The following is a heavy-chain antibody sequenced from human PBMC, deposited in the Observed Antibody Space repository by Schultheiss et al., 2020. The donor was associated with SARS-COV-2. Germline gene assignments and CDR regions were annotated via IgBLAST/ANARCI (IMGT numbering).Heavy chain of an antibody. D-gene: IGHD6-13*01. CDR1: GFTFSSYG. CDR3: ARCGYSSSSGAFDI. CDR2: IWYDGSNK. J-gene: IGHJ3*02. V-gene: IGHV3-33*08. Sequence: GGSLRLSCAASGFTFSSYGMHWVRQAPGKGLEWVAVIWYDGSNKYYADSVKGRFTISRDNSKNTLYLQMNSLRAEDTAVYYCARCGYSSSSGAFDIWGQGTMVTVSS.